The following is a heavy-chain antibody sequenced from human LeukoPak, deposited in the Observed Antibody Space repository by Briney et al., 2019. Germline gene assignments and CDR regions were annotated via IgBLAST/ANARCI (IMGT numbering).Heavy chain of an antibody. D-gene: IGHD6-13*01. CDR2: IYTSGST. Sequence: SETLSLTCTVSGGSISSYYWSWIRQPAGKGLEWIGRIYTSGSTNYNPSLKSRVTMSVDTSKNQVSLKLSSVTAADTAVYYCARDLRGYSSSWYHYYYGMDVWGQGTTVTVSS. V-gene: IGHV4-4*07. CDR3: ARDLRGYSSSWYHYYYGMDV. CDR1: GGSISSYY. J-gene: IGHJ6*02.